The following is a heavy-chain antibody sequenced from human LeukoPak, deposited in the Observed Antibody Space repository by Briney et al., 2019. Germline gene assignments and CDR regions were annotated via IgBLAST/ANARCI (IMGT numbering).Heavy chain of an antibody. CDR3: ASSRLYYDDSSAYPVGVI. V-gene: IGHV3-53*01. J-gene: IGHJ4*02. D-gene: IGHD3-22*01. Sequence: GGSLRLSCAASGFIVSINYMSWVRQAPGKGLEWLSVIYSGGTTYYADSVKGRFTISRDNSQNSLHLQMNSLRAEDTAVYYCASSRLYYDDSSAYPVGVIWGQGTLVTVSS. CDR1: GFIVSINY. CDR2: IYSGGTT.